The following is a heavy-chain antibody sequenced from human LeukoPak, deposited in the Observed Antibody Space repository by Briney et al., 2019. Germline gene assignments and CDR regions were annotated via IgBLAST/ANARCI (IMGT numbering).Heavy chain of an antibody. CDR1: GFTFSSYG. Sequence: GTLRLSCAASGFTFSSYGMSWVRQAPGKGLEWIGEINHSGSTNYNPSLKSRVTISVDTSKNQFSLKLSSVTAADTAVYYCARGLENWNVYVFDYWGQGTLVTVSS. D-gene: IGHD1-1*01. CDR3: ARGLENWNVYVFDY. J-gene: IGHJ4*02. CDR2: INHSGST. V-gene: IGHV4-34*01.